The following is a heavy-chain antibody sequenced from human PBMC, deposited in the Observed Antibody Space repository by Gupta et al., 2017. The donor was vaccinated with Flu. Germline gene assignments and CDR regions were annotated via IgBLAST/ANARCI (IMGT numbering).Heavy chain of an antibody. CDR3: VSNCSTANCHPGFDY. D-gene: IGHD2-2*01. V-gene: IGHV4-34*01. CDR2: INHSGST. Sequence: QVQLQQWGAGLLKPSETLSLTCAVYGGSFSGYYWSWIRQPPGKGLEWIGEINHSGSTKYNPSLKSRVTISVDTSKNQFSLKLSSVTAADTAAYYCVSNCSTANCHPGFDYWGQGTLVTVSS. J-gene: IGHJ4*02. CDR1: GGSFSGYY.